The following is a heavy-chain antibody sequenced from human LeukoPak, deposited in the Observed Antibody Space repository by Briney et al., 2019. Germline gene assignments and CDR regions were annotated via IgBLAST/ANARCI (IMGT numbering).Heavy chain of an antibody. V-gene: IGHV4-34*01. CDR2: INHSGST. D-gene: IGHD5-18*01. Sequence: PETLSLTCAVYGGSFSGYYWSWIRQPPGKGLEWIGEINHSGSTNYNPSLKSRVTISVDTSKNQFSLKLSSVTAADTAVYYCARYNVDTAMVYFDYWGQGTLVTVSS. CDR3: ARYNVDTAMVYFDY. J-gene: IGHJ4*02. CDR1: GGSFSGYY.